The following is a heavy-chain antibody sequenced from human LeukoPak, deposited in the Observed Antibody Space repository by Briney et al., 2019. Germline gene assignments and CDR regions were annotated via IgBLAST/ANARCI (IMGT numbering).Heavy chain of an antibody. J-gene: IGHJ4*02. D-gene: IGHD1-1*01. CDR1: GFTFSDYY. Sequence: GGSLRLTCAASGFTFSDYYMSWIRQAPGKGLEWVSYNSSSGSTIYYADSVKGRFTISRDNAKNSLYLQMNSLRAEDTAVYYCARDQNWNDEGDYWGQGTLVTVSS. CDR2: NSSSGSTI. CDR3: ARDQNWNDEGDY. V-gene: IGHV3-11*04.